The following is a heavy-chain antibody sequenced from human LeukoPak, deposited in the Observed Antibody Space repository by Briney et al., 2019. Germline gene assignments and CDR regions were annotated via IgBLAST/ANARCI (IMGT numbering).Heavy chain of an antibody. Sequence: GGSLRLSCAASRFTFSDYYMSWIRQAPGKGLEWVSYISSSGSTIYYADSVKGRFTISRDNAKNSLYLQMNSLRAEDTAVYYCARDHSSSWYLDVWGQGTTVTVSS. D-gene: IGHD6-13*01. CDR1: RFTFSDYY. CDR2: ISSSGSTI. J-gene: IGHJ6*02. CDR3: ARDHSSSWYLDV. V-gene: IGHV3-11*01.